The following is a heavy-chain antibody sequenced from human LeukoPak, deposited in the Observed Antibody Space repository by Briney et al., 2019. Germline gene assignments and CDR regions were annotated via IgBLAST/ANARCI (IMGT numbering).Heavy chain of an antibody. D-gene: IGHD2-2*01. J-gene: IGHJ4*02. CDR2: ISASGDST. Sequence: GGSLRLSCAASGFTFSSYAMSWVRQAPGKGLEWVSAISASGDSTYYADSVKGRFTISRDNSKNTLYLQMNSLRAEDTAAYYCAKVYCTSTRCQGAPGYDHWGQGTQVTVSS. CDR1: GFTFSSYA. V-gene: IGHV3-23*01. CDR3: AKVYCTSTRCQGAPGYDH.